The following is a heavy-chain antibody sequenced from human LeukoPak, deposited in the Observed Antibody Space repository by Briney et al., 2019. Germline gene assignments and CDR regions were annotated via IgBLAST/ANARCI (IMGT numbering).Heavy chain of an antibody. CDR3: ARVWGETYFDY. CDR1: GGSFSGYY. V-gene: IGHV4-34*01. D-gene: IGHD7-27*01. J-gene: IGHJ4*02. CDR2: INHSGST. Sequence: PSETLSLTCAVYGGSFSGYYWSWIRQPPGKGLEWIGEINHSGSTNYNPSLKSRVTISVDTSKNQFSLKLSSVTAADTAVYYCARVWGETYFDYWGQGTLVTVSS.